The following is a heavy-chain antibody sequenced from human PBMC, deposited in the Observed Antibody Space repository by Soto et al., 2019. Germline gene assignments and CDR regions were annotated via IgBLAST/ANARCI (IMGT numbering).Heavy chain of an antibody. CDR1: GFTFSSYW. Sequence: EVQLVESGGGLVQPGGSLRLSCAASGFTFSSYWMHWVRQAPGKGLVWVSRINSDGSSTNYADSVKGRFTISRDNAKNTLDLQLNWLSAADTAVYSCARYQGSCSGRSCYVAGYWGQGTLVTVSS. V-gene: IGHV3-74*01. D-gene: IGHD2-15*01. CDR3: ARYQGSCSGRSCYVAGY. CDR2: INSDGSST. J-gene: IGHJ4*02.